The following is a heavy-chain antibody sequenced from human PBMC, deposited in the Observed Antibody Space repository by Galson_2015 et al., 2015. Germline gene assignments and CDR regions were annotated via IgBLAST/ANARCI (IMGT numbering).Heavy chain of an antibody. CDR2: ISYHGTKT. D-gene: IGHD2-21*02. CDR1: GFTFSTYA. J-gene: IGHJ4*02. V-gene: IGHV3-30*14. Sequence: SLRLSCAASGFTFSTYAMHWVRQAPGKGLEWVAGISYHGTKTHYADSVKGRFTIPRDNSRNILYLQMNSLRPEDTAIYSCASAGAVTGDYWGQGTLVTVSS. CDR3: ASAGAVTGDY.